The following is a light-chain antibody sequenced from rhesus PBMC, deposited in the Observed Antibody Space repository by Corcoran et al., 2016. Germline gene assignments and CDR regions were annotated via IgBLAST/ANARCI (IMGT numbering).Light chain of an antibody. CDR2: KAS. CDR1: QGISSW. CDR3: QQYSSRLT. Sequence: DIQMTQSPSSLSASVGDTVTITCRASQGISSWLAWYQQKPGKAPKLLIYKASSLQSGVPSRFSGSGSGTEFPLTISSLQSEDFATYYCQQYSSRLTFGGGTKVELK. V-gene: IGKV1-22*01. J-gene: IGKJ4*01.